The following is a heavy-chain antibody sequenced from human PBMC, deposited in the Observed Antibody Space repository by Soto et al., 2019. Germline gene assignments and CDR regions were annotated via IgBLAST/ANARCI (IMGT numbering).Heavy chain of an antibody. CDR1: GYTFTSYY. J-gene: IGHJ6*02. CDR3: ARDRVILWFGELLPGGMDV. V-gene: IGHV1-46*01. D-gene: IGHD3-10*01. Sequence: ASVKVSCKASGYTFTSYYMHWVRQAPGQGLEWMGIINPSGGSTSYAQKFQGRVTMTRDTSTSTVYMELSSLRSEDTAAYYCARDRVILWFGELLPGGMDVWGQGITVTVSS. CDR2: INPSGGST.